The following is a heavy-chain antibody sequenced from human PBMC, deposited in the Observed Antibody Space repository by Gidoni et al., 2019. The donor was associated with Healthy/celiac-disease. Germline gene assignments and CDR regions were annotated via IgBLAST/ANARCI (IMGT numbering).Heavy chain of an antibody. J-gene: IGHJ6*02. D-gene: IGHD1-1*01. CDR2: IKQDGSEK. CDR3: ARDYWNVWDDYYYGMDV. V-gene: IGHV3-7*01. Sequence: EVQLVESGGGLVQPGGSLRLSCAASGFTFSSYWMSWVRQAPGKGLEWVANIKQDGSEKYYVDSVKGRFTISRDNAKNSLYLQMNSLRAEDTAVYYCARDYWNVWDDYYYGMDVWGQGTTVTVSS. CDR1: GFTFSSYW.